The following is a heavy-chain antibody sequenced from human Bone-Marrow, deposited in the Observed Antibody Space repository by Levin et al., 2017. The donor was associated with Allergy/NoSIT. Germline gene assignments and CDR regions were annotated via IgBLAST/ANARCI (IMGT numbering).Heavy chain of an antibody. Sequence: GGSLRLSCAASGFTFSSYAMHWVRQAPGKGLEWVAVISYDGSNKYYADSVKGRFTISRDNSKNTLYLQMNSLRAEDTAVYYCAREGGCSGGSCYSELYFDYWGQGTLVTVSS. CDR1: GFTFSSYA. CDR2: ISYDGSNK. D-gene: IGHD2-15*01. J-gene: IGHJ4*02. V-gene: IGHV3-30-3*01. CDR3: AREGGCSGGSCYSELYFDY.